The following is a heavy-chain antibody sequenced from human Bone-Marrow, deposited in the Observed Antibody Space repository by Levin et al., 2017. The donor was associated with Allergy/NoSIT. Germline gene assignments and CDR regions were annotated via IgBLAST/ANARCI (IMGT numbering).Heavy chain of an antibody. CDR3: ARDRGSGSYWDASFDH. J-gene: IGHJ4*02. CDR2: ISYDGSDT. CDR1: GFKFSNFA. D-gene: IGHD1-26*01. Sequence: GESLKISCAASGFKFSNFAMHWVRQAPGKGLEWVAVISYDGSDTKYADSVRGRFTISRDKNTLFLQMNTPSAEDTTVYYCARDRGSGSYWDASFDHWGQGTLVTVSS. V-gene: IGHV3-30*14.